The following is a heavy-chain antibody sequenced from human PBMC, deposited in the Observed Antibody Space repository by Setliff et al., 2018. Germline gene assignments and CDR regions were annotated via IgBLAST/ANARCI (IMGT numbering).Heavy chain of an antibody. V-gene: IGHV3-23*01. D-gene: IGHD6-19*01. CDR2: IGGRGIST. CDR3: ILIGSSADAFDI. Sequence: GGSLRLSCAASGFTFGDFAMNWVRQAPGKGLEWVSGIGGRGISTYYADSVKGRFIISRDNSENTAYLQMNSLKTEDTAVYYCILIGSSADAFDIWGQGTMVTVSS. CDR1: GFTFGDFA. J-gene: IGHJ3*02.